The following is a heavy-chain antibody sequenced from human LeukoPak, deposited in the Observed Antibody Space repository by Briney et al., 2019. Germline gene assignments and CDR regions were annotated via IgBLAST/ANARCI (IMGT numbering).Heavy chain of an antibody. CDR2: ISYDGSNK. CDR1: GFTFSSYW. D-gene: IGHD3-10*01. J-gene: IGHJ4*02. V-gene: IGHV3-30-3*01. Sequence: GGSLRLSCAASGFTFSSYWMSWVRQAPGKGLEWVAVISYDGSNKYYADSVKGRFTISRDNSKNTLYLQMNSLRAEDTAVYYCARDMGSYPDYWGQGTLVTVSS. CDR3: ARDMGSYPDY.